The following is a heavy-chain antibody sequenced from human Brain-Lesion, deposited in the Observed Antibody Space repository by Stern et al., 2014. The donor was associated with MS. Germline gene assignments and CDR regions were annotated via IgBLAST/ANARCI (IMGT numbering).Heavy chain of an antibody. CDR2: MSYDGSKK. D-gene: IGHD2-15*01. CDR3: AKDVVRSDRPYYYYYGMDV. V-gene: IGHV3-30*18. J-gene: IGHJ6*02. Sequence: VQLVEPGGGVVQPGKSLRLSCAASGFTLSYYGMHWVRQVPGKGLEWVAVMSYDGSKKYYADSVKGRFTISRDNSKNTLYLQMNSLRPDDTAVYYCAKDVVRSDRPYYYYYGMDVWGQGTTVTVSS. CDR1: GFTLSYYG.